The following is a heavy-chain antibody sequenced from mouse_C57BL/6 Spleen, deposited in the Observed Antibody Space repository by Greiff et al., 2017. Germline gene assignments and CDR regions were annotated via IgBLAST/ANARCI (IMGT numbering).Heavy chain of an antibody. Sequence: EVKLMESGPELVKPGASVKMSCKASGYTFTDYNMHWVKQSHGKSLEWIGYINPNNGGTSYNQKFKGKATLTVNKSSSTAYMELRSLTSEDSAVYYCARLGTTGLDYWGQGTTLTVSS. CDR3: ARLGTTGLDY. CDR2: INPNNGGT. J-gene: IGHJ2*01. V-gene: IGHV1-22*01. CDR1: GYTFTDYN. D-gene: IGHD1-1*01.